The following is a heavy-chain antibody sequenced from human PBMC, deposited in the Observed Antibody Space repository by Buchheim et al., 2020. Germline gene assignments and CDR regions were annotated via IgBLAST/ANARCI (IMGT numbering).Heavy chain of an antibody. V-gene: IGHV3-7*01. D-gene: IGHD3/OR15-3a*01. Sequence: EVQLVESGGGLVQPGGSLRLSCAASGFTLSTYWMTWVRQAPGKGLEWVANIKQDGSEIYYVDSVKGRFTISRDNAKNSLYLQMNSLRAEDTAVYYCASDGHPAYFDLWGRGTL. CDR1: GFTLSTYW. J-gene: IGHJ2*01. CDR2: IKQDGSEI. CDR3: ASDGHPAYFDL.